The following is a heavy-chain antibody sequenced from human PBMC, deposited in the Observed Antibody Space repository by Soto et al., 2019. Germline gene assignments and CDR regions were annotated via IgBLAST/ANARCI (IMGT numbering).Heavy chain of an antibody. CDR2: IKPDSGDT. CDR3: ARRSRTYLNEIIYDP. Sequence: SVKISCKASRYTFTSYDIFWVRQSPIQGLEWMGWIKPDSGDTHYAQNFQGRVTMTRDTSINTAYMELNNLVSDDTAVYYCARRSRTYLNEIIYDPCGQATLVTLS. J-gene: IGHJ5*02. CDR1: RYTFTSYD. V-gene: IGHV1-2*02. D-gene: IGHD2-2*01.